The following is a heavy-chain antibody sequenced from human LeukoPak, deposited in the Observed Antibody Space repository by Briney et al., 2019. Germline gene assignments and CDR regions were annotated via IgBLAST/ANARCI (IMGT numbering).Heavy chain of an antibody. CDR3: ATVHPGQHPRKKTYTYYYDSSGYYPVTAFDI. D-gene: IGHD3-22*01. CDR2: FDPEDGET. V-gene: IGHV1-24*01. J-gene: IGHJ3*02. Sequence: ASVKVSCKVSGYTLTELSMHWVRQAPGKGLEWMGGFDPEDGETIYAQKFQGRVTMTEDTSTDTAYMELSSLRSEDTAVYYCATVHPGQHPRKKTYTYYYDSSGYYPVTAFDIWGQGTMVTVSS. CDR1: GYTLTELS.